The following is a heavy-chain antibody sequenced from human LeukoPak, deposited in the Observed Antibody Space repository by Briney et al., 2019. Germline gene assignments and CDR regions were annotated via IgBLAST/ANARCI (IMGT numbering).Heavy chain of an antibody. CDR1: GGSISSYY. J-gene: IGHJ3*02. V-gene: IGHV4-59*12. CDR3: AREGSSDAFDI. Sequence: PSETLSLTCTVSGGSISSYYWSWIRQPPGKGLEWIGYIYYSGSTNYNPSLKSRVTISVDTSKNQFSLKLSSVTAADTAVYYCAREGSSDAFDIWGQGTMVTVSS. CDR2: IYYSGST. D-gene: IGHD6-6*01.